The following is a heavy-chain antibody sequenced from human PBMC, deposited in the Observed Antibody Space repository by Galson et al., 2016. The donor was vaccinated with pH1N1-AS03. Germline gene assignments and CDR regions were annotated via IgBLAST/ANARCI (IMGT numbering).Heavy chain of an antibody. Sequence: SVKVSCKASGGTFSNYAISWVRQAPGQGLEWMGGIIPILGRSNYAQRFQGRVSIKADKSTTTAYKELRSLITKDTAIYFFAWGSFDWTHRLDSWGRGTQLTVSS. V-gene: IGHV1-69*10. CDR2: IIPILGRS. CDR1: GGTFSNYA. CDR3: AWGSFDWTHRLDS. J-gene: IGHJ4*02. D-gene: IGHD3-9*01.